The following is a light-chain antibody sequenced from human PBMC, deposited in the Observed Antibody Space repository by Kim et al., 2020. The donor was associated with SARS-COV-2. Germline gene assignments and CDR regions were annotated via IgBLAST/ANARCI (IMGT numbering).Light chain of an antibody. J-gene: IGKJ5*01. Sequence: SPGENVTLSCRASRSVPKAYLAWYQHKPGQAPRLLIYDASTRATAIPDRFSGSGSGTDFTRTINRLDPEDFAVYYCQQYANSPLNFGQGTRLEIK. V-gene: IGKV3-20*01. CDR3: QQYANSPLN. CDR1: RSVPKAY. CDR2: DAS.